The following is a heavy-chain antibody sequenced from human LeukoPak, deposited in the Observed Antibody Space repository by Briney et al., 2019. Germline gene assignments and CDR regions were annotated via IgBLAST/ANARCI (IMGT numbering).Heavy chain of an antibody. CDR3: TRVGYIDEGIDY. CDR1: GFISSSYW. J-gene: IGHJ4*02. V-gene: IGHV3-7*04. Sequence: GGSLRLSCAASGFISSSYWMTWVRQAPGKGLEWVANIKQDGSKKSYVDSVKGRFTISRDNAKNSLYLQMNSLRAEDTAIYYCTRVGYIDEGIDYWGQGTLVTVSS. D-gene: IGHD5-24*01. CDR2: IKQDGSKK.